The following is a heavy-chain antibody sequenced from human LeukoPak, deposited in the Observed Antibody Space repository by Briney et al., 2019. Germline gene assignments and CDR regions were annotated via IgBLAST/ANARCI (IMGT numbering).Heavy chain of an antibody. Sequence: SETLSLTCTVSGGSISSYYWSWIRQPPGKGLEWIGYICYSGSTNYNPSLKSRVTISVDTSKNQFSLKLSSVTAADTAVYYCARGDPGITGTTYFDYWGQGTLVTVSS. CDR2: ICYSGST. D-gene: IGHD1-20*01. CDR1: GGSISSYY. V-gene: IGHV4-59*01. J-gene: IGHJ4*02. CDR3: ARGDPGITGTTYFDY.